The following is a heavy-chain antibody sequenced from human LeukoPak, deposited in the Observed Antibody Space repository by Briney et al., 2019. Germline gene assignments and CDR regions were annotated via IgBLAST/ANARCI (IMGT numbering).Heavy chain of an antibody. CDR1: EFTFSRYS. J-gene: IGHJ4*02. Sequence: GGSLRLSCAASEFTFSRYSMNWVRQAPGKGLDWVSSISVSSIFIYYSYSVKGPFTISRDDAKNSLYLKMNSLRAEDTAVYYCGRGRLGEYIAEYIDYWGQGTLVTVSS. CDR3: GRGRLGEYIAEYIDY. D-gene: IGHD4-17*01. V-gene: IGHV3-21*01. CDR2: ISVSSIFI.